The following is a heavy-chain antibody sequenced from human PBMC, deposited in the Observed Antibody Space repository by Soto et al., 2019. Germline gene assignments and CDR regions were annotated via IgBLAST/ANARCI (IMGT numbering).Heavy chain of an antibody. Sequence: GESLKISRKGSGYSFTSYWIGWVRQMPGKGLEWMGIIYPGDSDTRYSPSFQGQVTISADKSISTAYLQWSSLKASDTAMYYCARYDILTGYYAYYYYGMDVWGQGTTVTVSS. CDR3: ARYDILTGYYAYYYYGMDV. D-gene: IGHD3-9*01. CDR1: GYSFTSYW. V-gene: IGHV5-51*01. CDR2: IYPGDSDT. J-gene: IGHJ6*02.